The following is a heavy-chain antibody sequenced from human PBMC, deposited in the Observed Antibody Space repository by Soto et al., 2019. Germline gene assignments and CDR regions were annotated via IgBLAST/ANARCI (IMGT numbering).Heavy chain of an antibody. CDR1: GFTFSSYG. J-gene: IGHJ6*02. CDR2: IWYDGSNK. D-gene: IGHD3-16*01. V-gene: IGHV3-33*01. CDR3: ARDWGLGDGMDV. Sequence: ESGGGVVQPGRSLRLSCAASGFTFSSYGMHWVRQAPGKGLEWVAVIWYDGSNKYYADSVKGRFTISRDNSKNTLYLQMNSLRAEDTAVYYCARDWGLGDGMDVWGQGTTVTVSS.